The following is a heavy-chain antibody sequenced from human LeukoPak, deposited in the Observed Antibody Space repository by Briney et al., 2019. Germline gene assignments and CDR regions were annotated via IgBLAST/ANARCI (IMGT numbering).Heavy chain of an antibody. Sequence: GRSLRLSCAASGFTFSSYGMHWVRQAPATGLEWVALIGYDGTNEYYADSVKGRFTISRDNSKNTLYLQMKSLRAEDKAVYYCARDFHCSRTSCYAPSFDYWGQGTLVTVCS. V-gene: IGHV3-33*01. J-gene: IGHJ4*02. D-gene: IGHD2-2*01. CDR1: GFTFSSYG. CDR2: IGYDGTNE. CDR3: ARDFHCSRTSCYAPSFDY.